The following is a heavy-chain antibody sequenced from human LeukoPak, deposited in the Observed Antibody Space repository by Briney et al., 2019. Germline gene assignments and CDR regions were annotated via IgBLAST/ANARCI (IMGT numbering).Heavy chain of an antibody. CDR3: AKVMGSGQWLVEREDFDI. D-gene: IGHD6-19*01. J-gene: IGHJ3*02. CDR2: INPNSGGT. CDR1: GYTFTGYY. Sequence: GASVKVSCKASGYTFTGYYIHWVRQAPGQGLEWMGWINPNSGGTSYAQKFQGRVTMTRDTSISTAYMELSRLRSDDTAVYYCAKVMGSGQWLVEREDFDIWGQGTMVTVSS. V-gene: IGHV1-2*02.